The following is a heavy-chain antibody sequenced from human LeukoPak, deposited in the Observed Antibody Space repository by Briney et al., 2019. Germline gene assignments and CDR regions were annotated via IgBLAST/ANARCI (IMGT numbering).Heavy chain of an antibody. D-gene: IGHD2-2*03. Sequence: GGSLRLSCAASGFTFSSYWMHWVRQAPGKGLVWVSRINTDGSSTSYADSVKGRFTISRDNAKNTLYLQMNSLRAEDTAVYYCASGYCSSTSCSYYFDYWGQGTLVTVSS. V-gene: IGHV3-74*01. CDR3: ASGYCSSTSCSYYFDY. J-gene: IGHJ4*02. CDR2: INTDGSST. CDR1: GFTFSSYW.